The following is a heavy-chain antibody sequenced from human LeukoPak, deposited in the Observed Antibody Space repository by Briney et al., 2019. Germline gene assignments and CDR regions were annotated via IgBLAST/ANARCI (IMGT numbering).Heavy chain of an antibody. Sequence: GGSLRLSCVASGFTFSNYAMNWVRQAPGKGLEWVSGVSGSGGSTYYADSVKGRFTISRDNSKNTLYLQMNSLRAEDTAVYYCAKGDYGSGSYYNGGYAFDIWGQGTMVTVSS. CDR3: AKGDYGSGSYYNGGYAFDI. D-gene: IGHD3-10*01. J-gene: IGHJ3*02. V-gene: IGHV3-23*01. CDR2: VSGSGGST. CDR1: GFTFSNYA.